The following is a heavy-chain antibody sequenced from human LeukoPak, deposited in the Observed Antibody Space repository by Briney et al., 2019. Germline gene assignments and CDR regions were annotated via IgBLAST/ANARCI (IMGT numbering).Heavy chain of an antibody. D-gene: IGHD1-1*01. CDR3: ASGDNDPLFDY. J-gene: IGHJ4*02. V-gene: IGHV4-31*11. CDR2: IYYSGST. CDR1: GGSISSGGYY. Sequence: PSQTLSLTCAVSGGSISSGGYYWSWIRQHPGKGLEWIGSIYYSGSTNYNPSLQGRVTISLDTSRNQFSLRLSSVTAADTAVYYCASGDNDPLFDYWGQGTLVTVSS.